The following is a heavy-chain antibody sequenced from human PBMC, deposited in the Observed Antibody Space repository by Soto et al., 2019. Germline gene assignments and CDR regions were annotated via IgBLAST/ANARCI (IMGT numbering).Heavy chain of an antibody. CDR2: ISYDGSNK. CDR1: GFTFSSYA. D-gene: IGHD3-3*01. J-gene: IGHJ4*02. Sequence: GGSLRLSCAASGFTFSSYAMHWVRQAPGKGLEWVAVISYDGSNKYYADSVKGRFTISRDNSKNTLYLQMNSLRAEDTAVYYCARGQGFLEWLSFDYWGQGTLVTVSS. CDR3: ARGQGFLEWLSFDY. V-gene: IGHV3-30-3*01.